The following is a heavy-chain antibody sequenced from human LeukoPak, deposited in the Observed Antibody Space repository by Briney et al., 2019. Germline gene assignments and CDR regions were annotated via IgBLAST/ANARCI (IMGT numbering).Heavy chain of an antibody. J-gene: IGHJ6*03. Sequence: PGGSLRLSCAASGFTFSSYAMRWVRQAPGKGLEWVAVISYDGSNKYYADSVKGRFTISRDNSKNTLYLQMNSLRAEDTAVYYCARRFRSSIAARGGSPSGMYYYYYYMDVWGKGTTVTVSS. CDR2: ISYDGSNK. D-gene: IGHD6-6*01. V-gene: IGHV3-30*01. CDR1: GFTFSSYA. CDR3: ARRFRSSIAARGGSPSGMYYYYYYMDV.